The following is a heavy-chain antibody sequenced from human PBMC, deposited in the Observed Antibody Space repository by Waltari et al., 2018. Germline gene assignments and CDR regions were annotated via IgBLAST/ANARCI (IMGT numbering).Heavy chain of an antibody. V-gene: IGHV4-39*07. CDR2: MFYSGTT. CDR3: ARDRSGTINSFDP. Sequence: QLQLQESGPRLVKPAETLSLTCTVSGDSVSSGPYFWAWIRQPPGKGLEWLGSMFYSGTTDHNASLKSRVTISVDTSKYQVSLQLKSVTAADTAVYFCARDRSGTINSFDPWGRGTLVTVSS. J-gene: IGHJ5*02. CDR1: GDSVSSGPYF. D-gene: IGHD1-26*01.